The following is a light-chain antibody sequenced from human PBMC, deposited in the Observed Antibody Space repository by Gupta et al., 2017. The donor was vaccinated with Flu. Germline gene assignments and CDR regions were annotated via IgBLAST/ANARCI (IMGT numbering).Light chain of an antibody. Sequence: QSALTQPRSVSGSPGQSVAISCTGTSSDVGRYNYVAWYQQYPGSAPKLIIYDVTRRPSGVPDRFSGSKSGNTASLTISGLQAEDEADYHCCSYGGTYISVGGGTKLTVL. V-gene: IGLV2-11*01. J-gene: IGLJ2*01. CDR1: SSDVGRYNY. CDR2: DVT. CDR3: CSYGGTYIS.